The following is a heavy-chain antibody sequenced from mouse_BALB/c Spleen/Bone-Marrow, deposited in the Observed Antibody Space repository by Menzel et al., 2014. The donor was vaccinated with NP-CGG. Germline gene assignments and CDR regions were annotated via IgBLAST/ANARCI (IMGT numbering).Heavy chain of an antibody. V-gene: IGHV5-6-3*01. CDR1: GFTFSSYG. CDR3: ARKVRRDAILDF. CDR2: IHSYGTST. J-gene: IGHJ2*01. Sequence: EVQLVESGGGLVQPGGSLTLSCAASGFTFSSYGMSWVRQTPDKRLELVAIIHSYGTSTYYPDSVKGRFTISRDNAKNTLFLQMSSLKSEDTAIYYCARKVRRDAILDFWGQGTTLTVSS. D-gene: IGHD2-14*01.